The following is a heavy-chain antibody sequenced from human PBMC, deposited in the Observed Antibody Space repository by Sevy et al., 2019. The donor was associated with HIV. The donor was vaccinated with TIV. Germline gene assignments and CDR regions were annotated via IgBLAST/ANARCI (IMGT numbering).Heavy chain of an antibody. V-gene: IGHV3-23*01. CDR1: GFTFYDYS. J-gene: IGHJ4*02. D-gene: IGHD2-8*01. CDR2: LSFGCGKI. Sequence: GSLRLSCAASGFTFYDYSMSWIRQAPGKGLEWVATLSFGCGKINYADSVKGRFTISRDNSKNSFYLQMDNLRVEDTALYYCAREGCTRPHDYWGQGTRVTVSS. CDR3: AREGCTRPHDY.